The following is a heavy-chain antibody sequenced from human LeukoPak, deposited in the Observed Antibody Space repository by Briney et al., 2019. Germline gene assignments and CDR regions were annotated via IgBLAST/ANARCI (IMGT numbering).Heavy chain of an antibody. V-gene: IGHV4-34*01. Sequence: SETLSLTCAVYGGSFSGYYWSWIRQPPGKGLEWIGEINHSGSTNYNPSLKSRVTISVDTSKNQFSLKLSSVTAADTAVYYCARHRTHYYGSGSPNPHFDYWGQGTLVTVSS. CDR3: ARHRTHYYGSGSPNPHFDY. CDR1: GGSFSGYY. D-gene: IGHD3-10*01. CDR2: INHSGST. J-gene: IGHJ4*02.